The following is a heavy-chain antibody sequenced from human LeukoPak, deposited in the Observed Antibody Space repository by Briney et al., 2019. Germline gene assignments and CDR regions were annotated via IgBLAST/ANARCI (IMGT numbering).Heavy chain of an antibody. CDR2: ISAYNGNT. CDR1: GYTFTSYG. J-gene: IGHJ4*02. CDR3: ARGADTMIVVGAKSPDDY. Sequence: ASVKVSCKASGYTFTSYGISWVRQAPGQGLEWMGWISAYNGNTNYAQKFQGRVTMTRNTSISTAYMELSSLRSEDTAVYYCARGADTMIVVGAKSPDDYWGQGTLVTVSS. D-gene: IGHD3-22*01. V-gene: IGHV1-18*01.